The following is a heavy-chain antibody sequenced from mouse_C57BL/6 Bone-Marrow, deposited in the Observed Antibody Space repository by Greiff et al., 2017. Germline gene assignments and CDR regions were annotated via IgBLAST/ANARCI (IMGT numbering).Heavy chain of an antibody. J-gene: IGHJ2*01. D-gene: IGHD2-3*01. CDR1: GYTFTSYW. CDR2: INPSRGYT. Sequence: QVQLKESGAELAKPGDSVQLSCKASGYTFTSYWMQWVKQRPGQGLEWIGYINPSRGYTKSNQQFKDKDTLTAYKSSITAYMQLSSLTYEDAAVYYCARSKWLLLDYWGQGTTLTVAS. CDR3: ARSKWLLLDY. V-gene: IGHV1-7*01.